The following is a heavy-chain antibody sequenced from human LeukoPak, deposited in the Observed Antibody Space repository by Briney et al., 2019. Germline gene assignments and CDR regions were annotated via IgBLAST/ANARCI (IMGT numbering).Heavy chain of an antibody. CDR2: IYTSGST. CDR3: ARVNLEYCSSTSWSGCDYMDV. CDR1: GGSISSGSYY. V-gene: IGHV4-61*02. Sequence: PSQTLSLTCTVSGGSISSGSYYWSWIRQPAGKGLEWIGRIYTSGSTNYNPSLKSRVTISVDTSKNQFSLKLSSVTAADTAVYYCARVNLEYCSSTSWSGCDYMDVWGKGTTVTVSS. J-gene: IGHJ6*03. D-gene: IGHD2-2*01.